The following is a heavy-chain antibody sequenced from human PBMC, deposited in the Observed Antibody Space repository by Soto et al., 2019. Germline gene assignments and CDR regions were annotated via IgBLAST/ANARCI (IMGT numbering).Heavy chain of an antibody. CDR1: GGTVNNYV. J-gene: IGHJ6*02. CDR2: IFPISGTS. V-gene: IGHV1-69*06. CDR3: ARDYLRTTSSGFYYCIDF. D-gene: IGHD6-6*01. Sequence: ASVKVSCKVSGGTVNNYVVNWVRQAPGQGLEWMGGIFPISGTSYYAQKFQGRVTLSADKATSTAYMELSSLKAEDTALYYCARDYLRTTSSGFYYCIDFWGQGTTVTVSS.